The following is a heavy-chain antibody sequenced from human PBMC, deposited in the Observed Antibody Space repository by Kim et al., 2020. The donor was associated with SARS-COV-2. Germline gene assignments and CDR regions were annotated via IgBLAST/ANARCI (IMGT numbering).Heavy chain of an antibody. D-gene: IGHD6-19*01. V-gene: IGHV3-23*01. Sequence: KSRFTISRDNSKNTLYLQMNSLRAEDTAVYYCAKRKEQWRPYYYYYGMDVWGQGTTVTVSS. CDR3: AKRKEQWRPYYYYYGMDV. J-gene: IGHJ6*02.